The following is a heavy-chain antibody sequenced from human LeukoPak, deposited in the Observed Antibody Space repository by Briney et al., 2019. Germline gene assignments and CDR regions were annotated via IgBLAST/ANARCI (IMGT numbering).Heavy chain of an antibody. D-gene: IGHD6-13*01. CDR2: IYHSGST. Sequence: SETLSLTCAVSGYSISSGYYWGWIRQPPGKGLEWIGSIYHSGSTYYNPSLKSRVTISVDTSKNQFSLKLSSVTAADTAVYYCARQYSSSVAYYFDYWGRGTLVTVSS. CDR3: ARQYSSSVAYYFDY. CDR1: GYSISSGYY. J-gene: IGHJ4*02. V-gene: IGHV4-38-2*01.